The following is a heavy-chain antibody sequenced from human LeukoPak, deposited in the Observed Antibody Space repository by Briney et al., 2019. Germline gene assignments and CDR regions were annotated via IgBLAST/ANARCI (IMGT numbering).Heavy chain of an antibody. CDR1: GGSISSGSYY. J-gene: IGHJ4*02. V-gene: IGHV4-61*02. Sequence: SETLSLTCTVSGGSISSGSYYWSWIRQPAGKGLEWIGRIYTSGSTNYNPSLKSRVTISVDTSKNQFSLKLSSVTAADTAVYYCARGLTHRPVGGYWGQGTLVTVSS. D-gene: IGHD3-16*01. CDR2: IYTSGST. CDR3: ARGLTHRPVGGY.